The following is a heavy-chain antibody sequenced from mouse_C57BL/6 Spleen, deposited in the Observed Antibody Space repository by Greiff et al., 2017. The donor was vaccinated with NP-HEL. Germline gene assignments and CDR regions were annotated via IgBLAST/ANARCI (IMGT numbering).Heavy chain of an antibody. CDR2: IDPSDSET. D-gene: IGHD2-4*01. CDR1: GYTFTSYW. CDR3: ASMNYDYGGFAY. Sequence: QVQLQQPGAELVRPGSSVKLSCKASGYTFTSYWMHWVKQRPIQGLEWIGNIDPSDSETHYNQKFKDKATLTVDKSSSTAYRQLSSLTSEDAAVYYCASMNYDYGGFAYWGQGTLVTVSA. V-gene: IGHV1-52*01. J-gene: IGHJ3*01.